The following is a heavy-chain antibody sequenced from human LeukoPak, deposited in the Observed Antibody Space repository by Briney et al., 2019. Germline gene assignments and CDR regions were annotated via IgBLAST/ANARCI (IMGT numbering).Heavy chain of an antibody. CDR1: GFTFSSYG. V-gene: IGHV3-30*02. J-gene: IGHJ6*03. D-gene: IGHD6-13*01. Sequence: PGGSLRLSCAASGFTFSSYGMHWVRQAPGKGLEWVAFIRYDGSNKYYADSVKGRFTISRDNSKNTLYLQMNSLRAEDTAVYYCAKAEGGQQLVRSHFYYYYYMDVWGKGTTVTVSS. CDR2: IRYDGSNK. CDR3: AKAEGGQQLVRSHFYYYYYMDV.